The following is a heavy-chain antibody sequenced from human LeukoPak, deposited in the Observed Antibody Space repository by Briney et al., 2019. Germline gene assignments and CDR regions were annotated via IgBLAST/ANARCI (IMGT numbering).Heavy chain of an antibody. CDR3: ARGMLRYFDWLPNYYFDY. D-gene: IGHD3-9*01. J-gene: IGHJ4*02. V-gene: IGHV4-59*01. CDR2: IYYSGST. Sequence: SETLSLTCAVYGGSFSGYYWSWIRQPPGKGLEWIGRIYYSGSTDYNPSLKSRVIISVDTSKNQFSLKLSSVTAADTAVYYCARGMLRYFDWLPNYYFDYWGQGTLVTVSS. CDR1: GGSFSGYY.